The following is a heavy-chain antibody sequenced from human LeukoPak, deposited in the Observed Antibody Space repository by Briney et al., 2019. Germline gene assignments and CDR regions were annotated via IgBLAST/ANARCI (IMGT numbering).Heavy chain of an antibody. V-gene: IGHV3-21*01. CDR3: ARVPLGYYFDY. J-gene: IGHJ4*02. D-gene: IGHD3-16*01. Sequence: GGSLRLSCAASGFTFSSYSMNWVRQAPGKGLESVSSISSSSSYIYYADSVKGRFTISRDNAKNSLYLQMNSLRAEDTAVYYCARVPLGYYFDYWGQGTLVTVSS. CDR1: GFTFSSYS. CDR2: ISSSSSYI.